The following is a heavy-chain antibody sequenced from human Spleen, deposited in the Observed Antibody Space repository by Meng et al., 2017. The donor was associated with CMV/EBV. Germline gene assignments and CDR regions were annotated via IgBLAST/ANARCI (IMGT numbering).Heavy chain of an antibody. D-gene: IGHD3-3*01. Sequence: SYSMNWVRQDPGKGMEWVSSISGSSSYIYYADSVKGRFTISRENAKNSLYLQMNSLRAEDTAVYYCARGSGWYYDFWSGYANNWFDPWGQGTLVTVSS. CDR1: SYS. V-gene: IGHV3-21*01. CDR3: ARGSGWYYDFWSGYANNWFDP. CDR2: ISGSSSYI. J-gene: IGHJ5*02.